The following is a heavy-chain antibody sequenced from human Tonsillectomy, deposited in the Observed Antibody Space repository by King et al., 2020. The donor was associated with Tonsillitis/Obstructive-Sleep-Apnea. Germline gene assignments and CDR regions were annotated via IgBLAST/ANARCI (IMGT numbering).Heavy chain of an antibody. CDR2: ITPNSGGT. CDR3: ARDPPRGAEY. CDR1: GYTFTAYY. Sequence: VQLVESGAEVKKPGASVKISCKASGYTFTAYYIHWVRQAPGQGLEWMGWITPNSGGTNYAQKFQGRVTMTGDTSISTAYMELNRLTSDDTAVYYCARDPPRGAEYWGQGTLVTVSS. J-gene: IGHJ4*02. D-gene: IGHD3-10*01. V-gene: IGHV1-2*02.